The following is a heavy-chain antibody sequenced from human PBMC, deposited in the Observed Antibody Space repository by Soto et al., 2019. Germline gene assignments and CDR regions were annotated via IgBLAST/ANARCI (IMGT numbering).Heavy chain of an antibody. CDR1: GYTFTSYG. D-gene: IGHD1-1*01. V-gene: IGHV1-18*01. CDR2: ISAHNGNT. J-gene: IGHJ4*02. CDR3: ARGGYGDY. Sequence: QVHLVQSGAEVKKPGASVKVSCKGSGYTFTSYGITWVRQAPGQGLEWMGWISAHNGNTDYAQKLQGRVTVTRDTSTSTAYMELRGLSSDDTAVYYCARGGYGDYWGQGALVTVSS.